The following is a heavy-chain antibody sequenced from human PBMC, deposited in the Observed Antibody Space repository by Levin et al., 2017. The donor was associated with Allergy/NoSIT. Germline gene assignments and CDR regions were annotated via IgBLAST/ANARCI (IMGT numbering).Heavy chain of an antibody. CDR3: ATAPYYGSGSYYRNRPWYFDY. CDR1: GYTLTELS. Sequence: ASVKVSCKVSGYTLTELSMHWVRQAPGKGLEWMGGFDPEDGETIYAQKFQGRVTMTEDTSTDTAYMELSSLRSEDTAVYYCATAPYYGSGSYYRNRPWYFDYWGQGTLVTVSS. CDR2: FDPEDGET. J-gene: IGHJ4*02. V-gene: IGHV1-24*01. D-gene: IGHD3-10*01.